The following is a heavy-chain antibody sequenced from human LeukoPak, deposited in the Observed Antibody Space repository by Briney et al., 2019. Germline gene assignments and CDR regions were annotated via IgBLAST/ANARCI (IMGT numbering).Heavy chain of an antibody. CDR2: VSSDGTT. D-gene: IGHD2-15*01. V-gene: IGHV4-59*08. CDR3: ARPDCVLEGCYNH. J-gene: IGHJ4*02. Sequence: PSETLSLTCSVSGVSVTTSFWNWIRQSPGKGLEWIGYVSSDGTTNYTPALRSRLIMSVDTAKNDISLILTSVTAADTAIYYCARPDCVLEGCYNHWGRGTLVTVSS. CDR1: GVSVTTSF.